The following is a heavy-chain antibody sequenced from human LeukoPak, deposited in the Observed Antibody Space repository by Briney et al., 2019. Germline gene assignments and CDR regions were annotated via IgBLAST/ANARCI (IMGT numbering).Heavy chain of an antibody. CDR1: GGSFSGYY. Sequence: SETLSLTCAVYGGSFSGYYWSWIRQPPGKGLEWIGEINHSGSTNYNPSLKSRVTISVDTSKNQFSLKLSSVTAADTAVYYCARITQSRDYYDSSASDAFDIWGQGTMVTVSS. J-gene: IGHJ3*02. CDR3: ARITQSRDYYDSSASDAFDI. V-gene: IGHV4-34*01. D-gene: IGHD3-22*01. CDR2: INHSGST.